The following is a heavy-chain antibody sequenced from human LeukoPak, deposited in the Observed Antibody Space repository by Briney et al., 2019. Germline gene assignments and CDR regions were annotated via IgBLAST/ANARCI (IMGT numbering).Heavy chain of an antibody. D-gene: IGHD6-13*01. CDR2: MNPNSGNT. CDR3: ARAMYSSSLGGLYAFDI. Sequence: APVKVSCKASGYTFTSYDINWVRQATGQGLEWMGWMNPNSGNTGYAQKFQGRVTITRNTSISTAYMELSSLRSEDTAVYYCARAMYSSSLGGLYAFDIWGQGTMVTVSS. J-gene: IGHJ3*02. CDR1: GYTFTSYD. V-gene: IGHV1-8*03.